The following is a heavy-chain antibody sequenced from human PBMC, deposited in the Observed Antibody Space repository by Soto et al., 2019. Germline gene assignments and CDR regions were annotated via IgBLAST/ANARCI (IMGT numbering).Heavy chain of an antibody. D-gene: IGHD3-16*01. CDR3: ARRWGDSFDY. J-gene: IGHJ4*02. CDR2: IYYSGST. Sequence: SETLSLTCSVSGGSISSGDYYWNWIRQPPGKGLEWIGHIYYSGSTNYNPSLKSRVTISVDTSKNQFSLKLSSVTAADTAVYYCARRWGDSFDYWGQGTLVTV. V-gene: IGHV4-30-4*01. CDR1: GGSISSGDYY.